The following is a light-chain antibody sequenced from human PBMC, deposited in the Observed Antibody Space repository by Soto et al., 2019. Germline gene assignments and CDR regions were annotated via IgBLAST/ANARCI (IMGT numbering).Light chain of an antibody. CDR3: QQRSNRIT. CDR2: DIS. CDR1: QSVAGS. Sequence: EFWLTQYPATLSLSPGERAILSCRASQSVAGSLAWYQQKPGQAPRLLIYDISTRAAAIPARFSGSGSGTEFPLTVSSLEPEDFALYYCQQRSNRITFGHGTRLEIK. J-gene: IGKJ5*01. V-gene: IGKV3-11*01.